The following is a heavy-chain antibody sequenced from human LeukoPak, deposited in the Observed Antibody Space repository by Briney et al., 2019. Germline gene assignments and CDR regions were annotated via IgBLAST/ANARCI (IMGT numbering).Heavy chain of an antibody. CDR2: ISWSSGSI. J-gene: IGHJ4*02. V-gene: IGHV3-9*03. CDR3: TRSTGWYNYFDY. D-gene: IGHD6-19*01. Sequence: SLRLSCAASGFTFDNYAMHWVRQAPGKGLEWVSGISWSSGSIDYADSVKGRFTISRDNAKNSLYLQMNSLRTEDMALYYCTRSTGWYNYFDYWGQGTLVTVSS. CDR1: GFTFDNYA.